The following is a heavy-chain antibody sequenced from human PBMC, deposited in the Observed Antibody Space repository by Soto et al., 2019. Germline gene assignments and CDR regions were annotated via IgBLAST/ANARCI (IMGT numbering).Heavy chain of an antibody. CDR2: INPATGAA. D-gene: IGHD6-19*01. CDR3: ARGGGGGVAGAAAFDM. Sequence: QLHLVQSGAVVKKPGASVTVSCSASGYPVTAYYMHWVRQAPGRGLEWMGGINPATGAAKYTQTLRGRATMGRDASARRVFMGLSGLTSEDTAVFYCARGGGGGVAGAAAFDMWGQGPWVTVSS. V-gene: IGHV1-2*02. J-gene: IGHJ3*02. CDR1: GYPVTAYY.